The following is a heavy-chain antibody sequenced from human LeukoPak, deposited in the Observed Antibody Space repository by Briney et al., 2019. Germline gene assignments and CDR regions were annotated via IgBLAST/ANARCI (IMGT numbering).Heavy chain of an antibody. J-gene: IGHJ4*02. Sequence: GESLKISCKASEYDFTNYWIAWVRQMPGKGLEWMGVIYPGDSDTIYSPSFEGQVTISCDKSISTAYLQWNSLKASDTAIYYCARRGSGWYGDYWGLGTLVTVSS. CDR1: EYDFTNYW. D-gene: IGHD6-19*01. CDR3: ARRGSGWYGDY. CDR2: IYPGDSDT. V-gene: IGHV5-51*01.